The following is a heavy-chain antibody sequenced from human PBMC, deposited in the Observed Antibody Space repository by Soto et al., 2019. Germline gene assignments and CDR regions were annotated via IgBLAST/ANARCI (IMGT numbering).Heavy chain of an antibody. V-gene: IGHV3-9*01. CDR3: AKDISPYLGAFDI. Sequence: EVQLVESGGGLVQPGRSLRLSCAASGFTFDDYAMHWVRQAPGKGLEWVSGISWNSGSIGYADSVKGRFTISRDNAKNFLYLQMNSLRAEDTALYYCAKDISPYLGAFDIWGQGTMVTVSS. D-gene: IGHD3-16*01. J-gene: IGHJ3*02. CDR2: ISWNSGSI. CDR1: GFTFDDYA.